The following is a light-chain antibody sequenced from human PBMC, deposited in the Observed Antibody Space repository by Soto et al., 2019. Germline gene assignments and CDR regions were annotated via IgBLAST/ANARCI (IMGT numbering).Light chain of an antibody. Sequence: IVMTQSPDSLTVSLGERATINCKASQPVLRSSNNKNHLAWYQQKPTQSPKMLISWASTRESGVPDRFSGSGSGTEDTLTISSLQAEDASVYYCQQYYDVPVTFGQGTRLEIK. CDR3: QQYYDVPVT. V-gene: IGKV4-1*01. J-gene: IGKJ5*01. CDR1: QPVLRSSNNKNH. CDR2: WAS.